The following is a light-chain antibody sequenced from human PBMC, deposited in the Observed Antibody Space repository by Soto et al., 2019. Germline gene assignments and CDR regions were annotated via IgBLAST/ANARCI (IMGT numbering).Light chain of an antibody. J-gene: IGKJ4*01. CDR2: GAS. CDR3: QQYGSPR. CDR1: QSVSRN. Sequence: EIVLTQSPATLCLSPGERATLSCRASQSVSRNLAWYQQKPGQAPRLLIYGASSRATGIPDRFSGSGSGTDFTLTISRLEPEDFAVYYCQQYGSPRFGGGTKVDI. V-gene: IGKV3-20*01.